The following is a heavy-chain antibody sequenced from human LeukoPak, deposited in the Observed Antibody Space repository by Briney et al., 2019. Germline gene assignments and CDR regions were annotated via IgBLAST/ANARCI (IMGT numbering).Heavy chain of an antibody. Sequence: PGGSLRLSCAASGFTVSSNYMSWVRQAPGKGLEWVSVIYSGGSTYYADSVKGRFTISRDNSKNTLYLQMNRLRAEDTAVYYCAREIITIFGVVIIRYSDYWGQGTLVTVSS. V-gene: IGHV3-66*02. D-gene: IGHD3-3*01. J-gene: IGHJ4*02. CDR2: IYSGGST. CDR3: AREIITIFGVVIIRYSDY. CDR1: GFTVSSNY.